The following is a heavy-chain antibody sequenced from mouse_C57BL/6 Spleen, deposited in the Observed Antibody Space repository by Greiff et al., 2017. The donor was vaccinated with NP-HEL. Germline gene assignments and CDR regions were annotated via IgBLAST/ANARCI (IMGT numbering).Heavy chain of an antibody. D-gene: IGHD2-5*01. CDR3: ARPYSNHWYFDV. CDR2: ISNGGGST. J-gene: IGHJ1*03. Sequence: EVMLVESGGGLVQPGGSLKLSCAASGFTFSDYYMYWVRQTPEKRLEWVAYISNGGGSTYYPDTVKGRFTISRDNAKNTLYLQMSRLKSEDTAMYYWARPYSNHWYFDVWGTGTTVTVSS. CDR1: GFTFSDYY. V-gene: IGHV5-12*01.